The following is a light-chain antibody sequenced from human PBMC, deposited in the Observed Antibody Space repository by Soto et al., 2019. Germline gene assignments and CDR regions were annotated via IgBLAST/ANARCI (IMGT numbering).Light chain of an antibody. CDR1: QNVDSNY. CDR2: GAS. J-gene: IGKJ1*01. V-gene: IGKV3-20*01. CDR3: QQYGSLSWT. Sequence: EIVLTQSPGTLSLSPGERATLSCRASQNVDSNYLAWYQQKPGQAPRIIIFGASGRATGIPDRFSGSGSGTDFTLTISRLEPEDFAVHYCQQYGSLSWTFGQGTKVDIK.